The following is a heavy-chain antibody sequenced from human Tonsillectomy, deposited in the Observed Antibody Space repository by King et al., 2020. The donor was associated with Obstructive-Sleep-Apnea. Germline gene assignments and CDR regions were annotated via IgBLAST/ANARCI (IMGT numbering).Heavy chain of an antibody. CDR3: ARGGGWTFDY. Sequence: MQLQESGPGLVKPSGTLSLICAVSGGSISSNNWWTWVRQPPGKGLGWIGEIYHSGSPNCRPSLKSRFTLSVDKSKHQFSLKLNSVTAADTAVYYCARGGGWTFDYWGQGTLVTVSS. D-gene: IGHD2-15*01. CDR1: GGSISSNNW. CDR2: IYHSGSP. V-gene: IGHV4-4*02. J-gene: IGHJ4*02.